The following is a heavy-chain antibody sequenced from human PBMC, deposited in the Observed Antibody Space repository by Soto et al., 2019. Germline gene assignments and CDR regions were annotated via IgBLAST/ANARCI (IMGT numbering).Heavy chain of an antibody. CDR3: ARETGSDHDYYYYGMDV. CDR1: GGSISSGGYY. V-gene: IGHV4-31*03. Sequence: SETLSLTCTVSGGSISSGGYYWSWIRQHPGKGLEWIGYIYYSGSTYYNPSLKSRVTISVDTFKNQFSLKLSSVTAADTAVYYCARETGSDHDYYYYGMDVWDQGTTVTVSS. D-gene: IGHD2-15*01. J-gene: IGHJ6*02. CDR2: IYYSGST.